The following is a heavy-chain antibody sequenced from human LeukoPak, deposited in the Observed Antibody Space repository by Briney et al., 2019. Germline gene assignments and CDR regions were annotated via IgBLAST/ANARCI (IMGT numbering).Heavy chain of an antibody. Sequence: GESLKISCKGSGYSFITYWISWVRQVPGKGLEWMGRIDPTDSQTNYSPSFEGHVTISVDKSISTAFLQWNSLKASDSAMYYCATGASKVTTDFANYWGQGTQVAVSS. J-gene: IGHJ4*02. CDR1: GYSFITYW. CDR3: ATGASKVTTDFANY. V-gene: IGHV5-10-1*01. D-gene: IGHD4-17*01. CDR2: IDPTDSQT.